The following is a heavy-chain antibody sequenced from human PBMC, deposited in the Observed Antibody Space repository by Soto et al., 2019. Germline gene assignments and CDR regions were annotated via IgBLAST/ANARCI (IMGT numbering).Heavy chain of an antibody. J-gene: IGHJ4*02. D-gene: IGHD2-2*01. V-gene: IGHV3-30*18. CDR3: AKSGGDCSSTSCHFDY. CDR2: ISYDGSNK. Sequence: GGSLRLSCAASGFTFSSYGMHWVRQAPGKGLEWVAVISYDGSNKYYADSVKGRFTISRDNSKNTLYLQMNSRRAEDTAVYYCAKSGGDCSSTSCHFDYWGQGTLVTVSS. CDR1: GFTFSSYG.